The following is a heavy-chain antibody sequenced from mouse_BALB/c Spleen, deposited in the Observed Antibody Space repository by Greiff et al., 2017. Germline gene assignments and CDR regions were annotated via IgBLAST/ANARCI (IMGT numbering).Heavy chain of an antibody. V-gene: IGHV3-6*02. CDR3: ARAFYDGYLGAMDY. CDR1: DYSITSGYY. CDR2: ISYDGSN. J-gene: IGHJ4*01. D-gene: IGHD2-3*01. Sequence: EVQLQESGPGLVKPSQSLSLTCSVTDYSITSGYYCNWIRQFPGNKLEWMGYISYDGSNNYNPSLKNRISITRDTSKNQFFLKLNSVTTEDTATYYCARAFYDGYLGAMDYWGQGTSVTVSS.